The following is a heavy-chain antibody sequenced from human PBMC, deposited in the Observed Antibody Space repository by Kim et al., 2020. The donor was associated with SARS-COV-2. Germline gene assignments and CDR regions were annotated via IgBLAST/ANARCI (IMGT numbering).Heavy chain of an antibody. CDR2: IIPIFGTA. V-gene: IGHV1-69*13. J-gene: IGHJ5*02. D-gene: IGHD3-22*01. CDR3: ARVPYYYGSSCLSWWFDP. CDR1: GGTFSSYA. Sequence: SVKVSCKASGGTFSSYAISWVRQAPGQGLEWMGGIIPIFGTANYAQKLQGRVTITADESTSTAYMELSSLRSEDTAVYYCARVPYYYGSSCLSWWFDPWGQRALVTVSS.